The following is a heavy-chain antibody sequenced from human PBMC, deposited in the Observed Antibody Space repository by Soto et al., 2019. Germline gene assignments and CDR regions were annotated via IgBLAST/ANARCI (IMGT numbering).Heavy chain of an antibody. V-gene: IGHV1-18*01. J-gene: IGHJ5*02. CDR1: GYTFSSYG. Sequence: SVKVSCKASGYTFSSYGISWVRPAPGQGLEWMGWISTYNGNTNYAQKFRGRVTMTTDTSTSTAHMELRSLRSDDTAAYYCARDLIAIRPGWFDPWARGTLVTVSS. CDR3: ARDLIAIRPGWFDP. CDR2: ISTYNGNT. D-gene: IGHD6-6*01.